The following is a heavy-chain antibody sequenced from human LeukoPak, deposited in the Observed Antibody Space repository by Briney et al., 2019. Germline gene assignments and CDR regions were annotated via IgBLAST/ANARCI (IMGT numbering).Heavy chain of an antibody. CDR3: ARDEGYSCGYHFDY. V-gene: IGHV3-7*01. D-gene: IGHD5-18*01. CDR1: GFTFSSYW. Sequence: GGSLRLSCAASGFTFSSYWMSWVRQAPGKGLEWVANIKQDGSEKYYVDSVKGRFTISRDNAKNSLYLQMNSLRAEDTAVYYCARDEGYSCGYHFDYWGQGTLVTVSS. J-gene: IGHJ4*02. CDR2: IKQDGSEK.